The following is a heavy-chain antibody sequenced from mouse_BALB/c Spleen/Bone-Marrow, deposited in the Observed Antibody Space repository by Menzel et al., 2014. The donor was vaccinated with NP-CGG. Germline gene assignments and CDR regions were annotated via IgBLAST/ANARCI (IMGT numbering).Heavy chain of an antibody. CDR1: GYTFTSYT. D-gene: IGHD3-3*01. CDR3: ARGGPFAY. Sequence: VQLQQSGAELARPGASVKMSCKASGYTFTSYTIHWVKQRPGQGLEWIGYINPSSGYTNYNQKFKDKATLTADKSSSTAYMQLSSLTSEYSAIYYCARGGPFAYWGQGTRVTVSA. CDR2: INPSSGYT. J-gene: IGHJ3*01. V-gene: IGHV1-4*01.